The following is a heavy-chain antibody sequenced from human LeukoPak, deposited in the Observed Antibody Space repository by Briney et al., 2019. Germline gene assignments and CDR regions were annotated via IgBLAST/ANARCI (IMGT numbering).Heavy chain of an antibody. V-gene: IGHV3-7*01. CDR2: INQDGSAQ. CDR1: GFTSGTSW. J-gene: IGHJ4*02. CDR3: ARGAR. Sequence: PGGSLRLSCAASGFTSGTSWTSWVRQAPGKGLEWVANINQDGSAQYYVDSVKGRFTISRDNAKSSLYLQMNSLRAEDTAVYYCARGARWGQGTLVTVSS.